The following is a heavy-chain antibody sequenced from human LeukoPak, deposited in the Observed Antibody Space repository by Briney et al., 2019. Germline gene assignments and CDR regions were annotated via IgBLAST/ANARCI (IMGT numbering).Heavy chain of an antibody. V-gene: IGHV4-39*01. D-gene: IGHD3-22*01. J-gene: IGHJ4*02. CDR1: GDSISSSSYY. CDR3: ARRQYYYDSNGYYSLYYFDY. CDR2: IYYSGST. Sequence: SETLSLTCTVSGDSISSSSYYWGWIRQPPGKGLEWIGNIYYSGSTYYNPSLRSRLTISLDTSKNQFSLTLSSVTAADTAVYYCARRQYYYDSNGYYSLYYFDYWGQGTVVTVSS.